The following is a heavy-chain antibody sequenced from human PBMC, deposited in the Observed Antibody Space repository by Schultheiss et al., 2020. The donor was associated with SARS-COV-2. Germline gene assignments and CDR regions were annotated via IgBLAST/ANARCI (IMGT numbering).Heavy chain of an antibody. CDR2: IYTSGST. J-gene: IGHJ3*02. CDR1: GGSISSYY. D-gene: IGHD1-26*01. CDR3: ARVRPGVGPNRLDAFDI. Sequence: SETLSLTCTVSGGSISSYYWSWIRQPPGKGLEWIGYIYTSGSTNYNPSLKSRVTISVDTSKNQFSLKLSSVTAADTAVYYCARVRPGVGPNRLDAFDIWGQGTTVTVSS. V-gene: IGHV4-4*08.